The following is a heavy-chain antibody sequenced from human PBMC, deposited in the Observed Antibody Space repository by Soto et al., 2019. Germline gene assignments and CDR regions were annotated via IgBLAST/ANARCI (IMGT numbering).Heavy chain of an antibody. Sequence: ASVKVSCKASGYTFTSYAMHWVRQAPGQRLEWMGWSSAGNGNTKYSQEFQGRVTITRDTSASTAYMELSSLRSEDMAVYYCARGGLTGDDYYYGMDVWGQGTTVTVSS. CDR1: GYTFTSYA. CDR2: SSAGNGNT. J-gene: IGHJ6*02. D-gene: IGHD7-27*01. V-gene: IGHV1-3*02. CDR3: ARGGLTGDDYYYGMDV.